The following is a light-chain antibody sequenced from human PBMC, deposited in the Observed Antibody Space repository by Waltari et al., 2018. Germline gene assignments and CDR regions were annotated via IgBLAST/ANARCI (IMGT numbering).Light chain of an antibody. CDR2: GAS. CDR1: QSVSTN. J-gene: IGKJ5*01. CDR3: HQYDNLPPVT. Sequence: EIVMTQSPATLSVSPGVRATLSCRASQSVSTNLAWYQQKACQAPRLLIYGASTRASDIPASFICSWSVTVFTLYISSLQSEDFAVYYCHQYDNLPPVTFVQVTRLEIK. V-gene: IGKV3-15*01.